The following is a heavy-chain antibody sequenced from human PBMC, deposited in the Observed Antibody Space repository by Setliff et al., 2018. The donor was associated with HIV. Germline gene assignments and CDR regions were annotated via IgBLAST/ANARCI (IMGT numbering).Heavy chain of an antibody. CDR2: INHRGST. V-gene: IGHV4-34*01. Sequence: SETLSLTCAVYGGSFSGYYWSWIRQPPGKGLEWIGEINHRGSTDYNPSLRSRVTISVDTSKNQFSLKLSSVTAADTAVYYCARGLVPYDSSGYYTYWGQGTLVTVSS. CDR3: ARGLVPYDSSGYYTY. J-gene: IGHJ4*02. CDR1: GGSFSGYY. D-gene: IGHD3-22*01.